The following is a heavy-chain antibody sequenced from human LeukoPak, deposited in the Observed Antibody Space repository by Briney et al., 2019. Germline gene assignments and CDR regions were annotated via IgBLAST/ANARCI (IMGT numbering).Heavy chain of an antibody. J-gene: IGHJ6*02. CDR2: IYYSGST. Sequence: SETLSLTCTVSGGSISSYYWSWIRQPPGKGLEWIGYIYYSGSTNYNPSLKSRVTISVDTSKNQFSLKLSSVTAADTAVYYCASLGYCSSTSCRPRRDYYYGMDVWGQGTTVTVSS. V-gene: IGHV4-59*08. D-gene: IGHD2-2*01. CDR3: ASLGYCSSTSCRPRRDYYYGMDV. CDR1: GGSISSYY.